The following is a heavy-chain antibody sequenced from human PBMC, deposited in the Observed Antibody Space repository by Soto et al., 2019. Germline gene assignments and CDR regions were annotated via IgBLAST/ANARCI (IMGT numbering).Heavy chain of an antibody. CDR3: ACIAAAGTAP. CDR1: GYTFTSYY. V-gene: IGHV1-46*03. CDR2: INPSGGST. D-gene: IGHD6-13*01. Sequence: QVQLVQSGAEVKKPGASVKVSCKASGYTFTSYYMHWVRQAPGQGLEWMGIINPSGGSTSYAQKFQGRVTMPRDTSTSTIYMELSSLRSEDTAVYYCACIAAAGTAPWGQRTLVTVST. J-gene: IGHJ5*02.